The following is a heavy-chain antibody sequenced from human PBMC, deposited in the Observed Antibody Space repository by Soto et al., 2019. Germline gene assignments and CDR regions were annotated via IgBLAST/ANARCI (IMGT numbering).Heavy chain of an antibody. V-gene: IGHV2-5*01. Sequence: QITLKESGPTLVKPTQTLTLTCTFSGFSLKTGGAGVGWIRQPPGKALEWLAVIYWNEDKRYSPSLKTRLTIPKEPPQNPVGLTITNQDPLDKGHIYWAHRRYGGYPRGHRVHPWGQGNPV. CDR1: GFSLKTGGAG. J-gene: IGHJ5*02. CDR2: IYWNEDK. D-gene: IGHD4-17*01. CDR3: AHRRYGGYPRGHRVHP.